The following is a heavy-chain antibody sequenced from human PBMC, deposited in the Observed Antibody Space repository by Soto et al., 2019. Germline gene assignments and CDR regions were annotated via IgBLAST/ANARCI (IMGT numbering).Heavy chain of an antibody. D-gene: IGHD3-3*01. J-gene: IGHJ6*03. CDR3: ARHKSGSDFWSGYWEDYYYYMDV. Sequence: QLQLQESGPGLVKPSETLSLTCTVSGGSISSSSYYWGWIRQPPGKGLEWIGSIYYSGSTYYNPSLKSRVTISVDTSKNQFSLKLSSVTAADTAVYYCARHKSGSDFWSGYWEDYYYYMDVWGKGTTVTVSS. CDR2: IYYSGST. V-gene: IGHV4-39*01. CDR1: GGSISSSSYY.